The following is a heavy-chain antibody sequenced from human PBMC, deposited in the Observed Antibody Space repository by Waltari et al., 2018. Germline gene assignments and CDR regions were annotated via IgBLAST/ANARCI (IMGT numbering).Heavy chain of an antibody. D-gene: IGHD2-2*01. CDR3: ARRSGHCDGTTCSAGWFDP. V-gene: IGHV1-69-2*01. Sequence: EIRLLQSGAEGKKPGATVKISCKASGNSPSDNYIHWVQQVPGKGLEWIGRIDPEDGETIYAEKFEDRVTLTADLATETAYLELSRLSSDDTATYYCARRSGHCDGTTCSAGWFDPWGQGTLVKVSS. CDR1: GNSPSDNY. J-gene: IGHJ5*02. CDR2: IDPEDGET.